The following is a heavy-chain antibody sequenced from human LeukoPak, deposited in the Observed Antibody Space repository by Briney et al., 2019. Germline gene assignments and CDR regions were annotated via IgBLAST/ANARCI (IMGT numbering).Heavy chain of an antibody. J-gene: IGHJ4*02. Sequence: GASVKVSCKASGYRFISHYIHWVRQAPGRGPEWLGWMHAGNGNTRYPAKFEGRVTMTRDTYSNTAYMDLTSLTSDDTAIYYCAREGSYCVGGDCYSFDFWGQGTLITVSS. D-gene: IGHD2-21*02. CDR1: GYRFISHY. CDR2: MHAGNGNT. V-gene: IGHV1-2*02. CDR3: AREGSYCVGGDCYSFDF.